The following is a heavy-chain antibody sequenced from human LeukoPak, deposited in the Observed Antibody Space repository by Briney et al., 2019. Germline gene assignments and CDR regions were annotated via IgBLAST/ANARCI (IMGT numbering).Heavy chain of an antibody. CDR3: ARIGGITIFGVPKGDWFDP. V-gene: IGHV1-18*01. D-gene: IGHD3-3*01. J-gene: IGHJ5*02. Sequence: ASVKVSCKASGYTFTSYGISWVRQAPGQGLEWMGWISAYNGNTNYAQKLQGRVTMTTDTSTSTAYMELRSLRSDDTAVYYCARIGGITIFGVPKGDWFDPWGQGTLVTVSS. CDR1: GYTFTSYG. CDR2: ISAYNGNT.